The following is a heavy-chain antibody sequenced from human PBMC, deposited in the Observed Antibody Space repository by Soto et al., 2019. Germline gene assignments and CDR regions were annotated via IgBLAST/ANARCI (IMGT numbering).Heavy chain of an antibody. J-gene: IGHJ4*02. V-gene: IGHV4-4*02. CDR2: IYHSGST. D-gene: IGHD6-13*01. Sequence: QVQLQESGPGLVKPSGTLSLTCAVSGGSISSSNWWSWVRQPPGKGLEWIGEIYHSGSTNYNPSLKSRVTISVAKSKNQSSLKLSSVTAADTAVYYCARGYIAAAPHFDYWGQGTLVTVSS. CDR3: ARGYIAAAPHFDY. CDR1: GGSISSSNW.